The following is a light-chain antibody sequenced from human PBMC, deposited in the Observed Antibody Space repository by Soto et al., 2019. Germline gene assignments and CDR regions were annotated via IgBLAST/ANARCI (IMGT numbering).Light chain of an antibody. J-gene: IGLJ2*01. CDR3: SSYAGSNNLV. CDR2: EVS. CDR1: SSDVGAYNF. V-gene: IGLV2-8*01. Sequence: QSALTQPPSASGSPGQSVTISCTGTSSDVGAYNFVSWYQQHPGKAPKLMIYEVSMRPSGVPDRFSASKSGNTASLTVSGLQAEDEADYYCSSYAGSNNLVFGGGTKLTVL.